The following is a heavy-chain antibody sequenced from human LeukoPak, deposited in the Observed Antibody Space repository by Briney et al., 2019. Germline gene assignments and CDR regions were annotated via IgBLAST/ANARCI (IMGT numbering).Heavy chain of an antibody. D-gene: IGHD3-9*01. V-gene: IGHV1-69*13. CDR2: IIPIFGTA. Sequence: GASVKVSCKASVGTFSSYAISGVRQAPGQGLEWMGGIIPIFGTANVAQKFHGRAMITVDESTSTAYMELSSLRSADKAVYYCARDQTGYGTNWGQGTLVTVSS. CDR3: ARDQTGYGTN. J-gene: IGHJ4*02. CDR1: VGTFSSYA.